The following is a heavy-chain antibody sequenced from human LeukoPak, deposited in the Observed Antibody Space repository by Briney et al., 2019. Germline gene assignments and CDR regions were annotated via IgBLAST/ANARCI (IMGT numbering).Heavy chain of an antibody. CDR3: ARQAGDY. CDR1: GLTFSSYW. Sequence: PGGSLRLSCAASGLTFSSYWMSWVRQAPGKGLEWVAKIKQDGSEKSHVDSVKGRFTISRDNAKNSLYLQMSSLRAEDTAVYYCARQAGDYWGQGTLVTVSP. J-gene: IGHJ4*02. V-gene: IGHV3-7*01. CDR2: IKQDGSEK.